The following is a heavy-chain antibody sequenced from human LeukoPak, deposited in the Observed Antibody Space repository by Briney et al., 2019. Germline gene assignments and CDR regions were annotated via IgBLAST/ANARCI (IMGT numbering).Heavy chain of an antibody. V-gene: IGHV3-15*01. CDR2: IKSKTDGGTT. CDR3: TTDLTLVRRYTTGFDY. D-gene: IGHD5-18*01. Sequence: WIRQPPGKGLEWVGRIKSKTDGGTTDYAAPVKGRFTISRDDSKNTLYLQMNSLKTEDTAVYYCTTDLTLVRRYTTGFDYWGQGTLVTVSS. J-gene: IGHJ4*02.